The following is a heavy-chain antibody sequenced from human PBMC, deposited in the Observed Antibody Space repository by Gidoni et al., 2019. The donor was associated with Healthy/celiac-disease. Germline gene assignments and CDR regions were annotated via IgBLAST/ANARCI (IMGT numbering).Heavy chain of an antibody. D-gene: IGHD1-26*01. CDR2: INHRGST. Sequence: QVQLQQWGAGLLKPSETLSLTCAVYGGSFSGYYWVWLRQPPGKGLEWIGEINHRGSTNYNPSLKSRVTISVDTSKNQFSLKLSSVTAADTAVYYCARRANIVGATLFDYWGQGTLVTVSS. CDR1: GGSFSGYY. CDR3: ARRANIVGATLFDY. J-gene: IGHJ4*02. V-gene: IGHV4-34*01.